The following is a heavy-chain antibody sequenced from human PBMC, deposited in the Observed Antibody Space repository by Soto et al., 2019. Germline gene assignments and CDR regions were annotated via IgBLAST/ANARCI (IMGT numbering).Heavy chain of an antibody. J-gene: IGHJ5*02. D-gene: IGHD1-1*01. Sequence: SQTLSLTCDISGDSVSSNNAAWNWIRQSPSRGLEWLGRTYYYRSKWYNDYAVSVKSRITINPDTSRNQFSLQLSSVTPEDTAVSYCARDDGPRTTRRFDPWGQGTLVTVSS. CDR2: TYYYRSKWYN. V-gene: IGHV6-1*01. CDR1: GDSVSSNNAA. CDR3: ARDDGPRTTRRFDP.